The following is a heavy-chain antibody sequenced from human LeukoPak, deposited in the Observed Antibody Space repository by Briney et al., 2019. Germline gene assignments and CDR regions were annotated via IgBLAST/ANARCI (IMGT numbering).Heavy chain of an antibody. V-gene: IGHV3-48*04. J-gene: IGHJ6*04. CDR3: AELGITMIGGV. D-gene: IGHD3-10*02. Sequence: GGSLRLSCAASGFTFTHYGMNWVRQAPGKGLEWVSGIRANGETTYYADSVKGRFTISRDNAKNSLYLQMNSLRAEDTAVYYCAELGITMIGGVWGKGTTVTISS. CDR2: IRANGETT. CDR1: GFTFTHYG.